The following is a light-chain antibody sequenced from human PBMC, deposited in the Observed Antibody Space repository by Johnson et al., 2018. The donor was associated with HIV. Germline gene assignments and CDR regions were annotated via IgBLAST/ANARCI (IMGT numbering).Light chain of an antibody. CDR2: GND. CDR1: SSNIGNNY. V-gene: IGLV1-51*02. CDR3: GTWDTSLSAPYV. J-gene: IGLJ1*01. Sequence: QSVLTQPPSVSAAPGQKVTISCSGSSSNIGNNYVSWYQQLPGTAPKLLIYGNDKRPSGIPDRFSGSKSGTSATLVISGLQTGDEADYYCGTWDTSLSAPYVVGTGTKVTVL.